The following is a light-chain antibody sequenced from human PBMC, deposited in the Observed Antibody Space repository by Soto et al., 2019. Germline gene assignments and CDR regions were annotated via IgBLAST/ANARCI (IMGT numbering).Light chain of an antibody. J-gene: IGKJ2*01. CDR2: GAS. Sequence: DVHMTHSPSTLSASVLDRVRITFLASESISTWLAWYQQKPGKSPKLLIYGASNLERGVPSRFSGSGSGTEFTLTISSLQPDDFSTYYCQRYNSFSYTFGPGTKVDI. CDR1: ESISTW. CDR3: QRYNSFSYT. V-gene: IGKV1-5*01.